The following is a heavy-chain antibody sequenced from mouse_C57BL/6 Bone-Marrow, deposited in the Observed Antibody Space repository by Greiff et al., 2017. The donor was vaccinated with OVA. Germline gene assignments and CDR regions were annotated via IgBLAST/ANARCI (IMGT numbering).Heavy chain of an antibody. Sequence: EVQLQQSGPGLVKPSQSLSLTCSVTGYSITSGYYWNWIRQFPGNKLEWMGYISYDGSNNYNPSLKNRISITRDTSKNQFFLKLNSVTTEDTATYYCARDRGGWYFDVWGTGTTVTVSS. CDR2: ISYDGSN. CDR3: ARDRGGWYFDV. CDR1: GYSITSGYY. J-gene: IGHJ1*03. V-gene: IGHV3-6*01.